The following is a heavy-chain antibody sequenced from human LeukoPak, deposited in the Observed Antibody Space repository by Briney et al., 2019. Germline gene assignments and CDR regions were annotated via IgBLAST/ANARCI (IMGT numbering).Heavy chain of an antibody. D-gene: IGHD6-13*01. CDR2: IKTKTEGGAT. J-gene: IGHJ4*02. CDR3: TTFIAASTLNY. Sequence: GGSLRLSCAAFGFSFSNVWLSWVRQAPGKGLEWVGRIKTKTEGGATDYAAPVKGRFTISRDDSKSTLYLRMSSLKTEDTAVYYCTTFIAASTLNYWGQGTLVTVSS. V-gene: IGHV3-15*01. CDR1: GFSFSNVW.